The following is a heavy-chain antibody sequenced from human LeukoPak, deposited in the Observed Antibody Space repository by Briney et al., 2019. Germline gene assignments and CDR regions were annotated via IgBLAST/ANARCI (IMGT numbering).Heavy chain of an antibody. CDR1: GGTFSSYA. V-gene: IGHV1-8*02. J-gene: IGHJ4*02. D-gene: IGHD3-9*01. CDR2: MNPNSGNT. CDR3: ARADYDILTGYTRSLDY. Sequence: GASVKVSCKASGGTFSSYAISWVRQAPGQGLEWMGWMNPNSGNTGYAQKFQGRVTMTRNTSISTAYMELSSLRSEDTAVYYCARADYDILTGYTRSLDYWGQGTLVTVSS.